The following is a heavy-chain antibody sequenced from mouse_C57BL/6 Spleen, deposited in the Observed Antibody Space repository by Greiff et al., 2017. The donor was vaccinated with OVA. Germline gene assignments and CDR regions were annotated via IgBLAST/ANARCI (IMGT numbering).Heavy chain of an antibody. D-gene: IGHD2-2*01. CDR3: AREEWLRRGFDY. J-gene: IGHJ2*01. Sequence: VKLQESGAELVKPGASVKISCKASGYAFSSYWMNWVKQRPGKGLEWIGQIYPGDGDTNYNGKFKGKATLTADKSSSTAYMQLSSLTSEDSAVYFCAREEWLRRGFDYWGQGTTLTVSS. V-gene: IGHV1-80*01. CDR1: GYAFSSYW. CDR2: IYPGDGDT.